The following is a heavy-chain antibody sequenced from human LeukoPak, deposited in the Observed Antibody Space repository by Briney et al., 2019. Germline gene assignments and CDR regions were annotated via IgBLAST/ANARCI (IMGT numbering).Heavy chain of an antibody. CDR2: IYHSGRT. J-gene: IGHJ4*02. Sequence: KPSETLSLTCSVSGVSISDYHWIWIRQPPAKGLEWIGYIYHSGRTYYNPSLKSRVTISVDTSRNQFSLKVSSVTAADTAVYYCARTKGGGNSVDYWGQGTLVTVSS. D-gene: IGHD4-23*01. V-gene: IGHV4-59*12. CDR3: ARTKGGGNSVDY. CDR1: GVSISDYH.